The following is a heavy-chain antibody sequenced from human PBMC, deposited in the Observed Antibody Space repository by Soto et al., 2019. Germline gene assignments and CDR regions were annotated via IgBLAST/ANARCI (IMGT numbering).Heavy chain of an antibody. CDR3: ARDLSSTRYFDY. CDR1: GHTFTSYY. V-gene: IGHV1-46*01. J-gene: IGHJ4*02. D-gene: IGHD6-6*01. CDR2: INPTGGST. Sequence: ASVKVSCKASGHTFTSYYIHWVRQAPGQGLDWMGIINPTGGSTNYAQKFQGRVTVTRDTSTSTVYMELSSLRSEDTDVYYCARDLSSTRYFDYWGQGTQVTVSS.